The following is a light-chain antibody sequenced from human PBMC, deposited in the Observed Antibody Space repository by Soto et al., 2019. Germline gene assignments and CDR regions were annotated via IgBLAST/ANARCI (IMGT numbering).Light chain of an antibody. Sequence: RAAVSCRTSQSVSSSYLAWYQQKPGQAPRLLIYGASSRATGIPDRFSGSGSWTDFTIPISRLEREDCVVYDPQHYCSSDGKLGQGTKVDI. CDR3: QHYCSSDGK. J-gene: IGKJ2*01. V-gene: IGKV3-20*01. CDR1: QSVSSSY. CDR2: GAS.